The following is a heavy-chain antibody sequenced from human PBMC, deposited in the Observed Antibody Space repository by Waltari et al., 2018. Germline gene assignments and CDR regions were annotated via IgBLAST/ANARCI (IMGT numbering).Heavy chain of an antibody. CDR1: GGSINGYY. D-gene: IGHD6-19*01. Sequence: QVQLQESGPGLVKPSETLSLTCSVSGGSINGYYWSWIRQPPGKALEWIGYVYYSGSTYYNPSLKSRVTISVDTSKNQFSLKLSSVTAADTAVYYCARHGYSSGSTIDYWGQGTLVTVSS. CDR2: VYYSGST. J-gene: IGHJ4*02. V-gene: IGHV4-59*01. CDR3: ARHGYSSGSTIDY.